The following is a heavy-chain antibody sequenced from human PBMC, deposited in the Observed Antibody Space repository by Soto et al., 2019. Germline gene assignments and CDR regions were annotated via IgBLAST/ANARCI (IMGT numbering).Heavy chain of an antibody. CDR2: IYYTGRT. CDR3: ARDSTAFLFDS. D-gene: IGHD2-2*01. CDR1: GDSVRSGSFY. Sequence: QVQLQESGPGRVKPSETLSLTCSVSGDSVRSGSFYWSWIRQPPGRGLEWIGYIYYTGRTSSNPSLQNRVTISIDTSKNQFSLNLTSVTAADTAVYYCARDSTAFLFDSWGQGALVTVSS. V-gene: IGHV4-61*01. J-gene: IGHJ4*02.